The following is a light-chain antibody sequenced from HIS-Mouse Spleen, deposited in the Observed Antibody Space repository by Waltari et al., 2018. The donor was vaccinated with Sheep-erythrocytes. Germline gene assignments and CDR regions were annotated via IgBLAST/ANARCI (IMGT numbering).Light chain of an antibody. V-gene: IGLV3-9*01. J-gene: IGLJ2*01. CDR1: NIGNKN. CDR3: QVWDSSTVV. CDR2: RDS. Sequence: SYELTQPLSVSVALGQKARITWRGTNIGNKNVHWYQQKPCHAPVLVIYRDSNRPSGIPGRFSGSNSGNTATLTISRAQAGDEADYYCQVWDSSTVVFGGGTKLTVL.